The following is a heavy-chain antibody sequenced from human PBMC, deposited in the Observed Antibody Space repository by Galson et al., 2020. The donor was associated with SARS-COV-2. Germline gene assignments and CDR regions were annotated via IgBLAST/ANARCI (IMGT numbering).Heavy chain of an antibody. Sequence: GGSLRLSCAASGFTFSSYWMSWVRQAPGKGLEWVANIKQDGSEKYYVDSVKGRFTISRDNAKNSLYLQMNSLRAEDTAVYYCARDQYYDFWSGYFDAFYIWGKGTTVTVSS. CDR2: IKQDGSEK. CDR1: GFTFSSYW. V-gene: IGHV3-7*03. CDR3: ARDQYYDFWSGYFDAFYI. J-gene: IGHJ6*04. D-gene: IGHD3-3*01.